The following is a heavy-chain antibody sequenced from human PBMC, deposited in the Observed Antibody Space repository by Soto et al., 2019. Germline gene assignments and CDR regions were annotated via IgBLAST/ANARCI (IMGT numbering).Heavy chain of an antibody. CDR3: AKDLEKWLVQLGGLDT. CDR2: ISNSGGST. V-gene: IGHV3-23*01. CDR1: GFSFSRYA. J-gene: IGHJ5*02. Sequence: EVQLLESGGGLVQSGGSLRISCEVSGFSFSRYAMSWVRQAPGKGLEWVSGISNSGGSTYYADSVKGRFTISRDNSHNTLYLQMNNLRAEDTARYYCAKDLEKWLVQLGGLDTWGQGAQVTVSS. D-gene: IGHD1-1*01.